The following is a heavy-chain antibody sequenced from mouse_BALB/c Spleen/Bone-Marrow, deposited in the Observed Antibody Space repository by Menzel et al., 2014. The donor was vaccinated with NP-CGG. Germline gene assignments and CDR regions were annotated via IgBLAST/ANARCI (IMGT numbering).Heavy chain of an antibody. CDR1: GFNIKDTY. CDR2: IDPANGNT. D-gene: IGHD2-4*01. J-gene: IGHJ2*01. V-gene: IGHV14-3*02. CDR3: ASYDYGYYFDY. Sequence: EVQLVESGAELVKPGASVKLSCTASGFNIKDTYMHWVKQRPEQGLEWIGRIDPANGNTIYDPKFQGKATITADTSSNTAYLQLSSLTSEDTAVYYCASYDYGYYFDYWGQGTTLTVSS.